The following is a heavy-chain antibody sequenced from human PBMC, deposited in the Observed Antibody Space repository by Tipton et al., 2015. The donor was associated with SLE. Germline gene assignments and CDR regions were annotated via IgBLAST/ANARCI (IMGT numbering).Heavy chain of an antibody. CDR3: ARLHGYSYGLNWFDP. Sequence: LRLSCTVSGGSVSSSSKYWAWVRQPPGKGLEWIGGIYYTGTTTYYNSFLKSRVTMSVDTSKNQFSLRLTSVIAADTAVYYCARLHGYSYGLNWFDPWGQGTLVTVSS. V-gene: IGHV4-39*07. CDR2: IYYTGTTT. CDR1: GGSVSSSSKY. D-gene: IGHD5-18*01. J-gene: IGHJ5*02.